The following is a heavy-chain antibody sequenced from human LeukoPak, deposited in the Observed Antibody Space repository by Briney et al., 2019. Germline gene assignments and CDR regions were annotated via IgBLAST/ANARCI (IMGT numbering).Heavy chain of an antibody. CDR3: ARALDLQLWLQGFDF. D-gene: IGHD5-18*01. V-gene: IGHV3-23*01. CDR2: ISGSGGST. Sequence: GGSLRLSCAASGFTFSSYAMSWVRQAPGKGLEWVSAISGSGGSTYYADSVKGRFTISRDNSKNTLYLQMNSLRAEDTAVYYCARALDLQLWLQGFDFWGQGTLVTVPS. J-gene: IGHJ4*02. CDR1: GFTFSSYA.